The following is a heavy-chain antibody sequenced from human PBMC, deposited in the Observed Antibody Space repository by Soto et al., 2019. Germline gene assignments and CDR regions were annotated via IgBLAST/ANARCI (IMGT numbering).Heavy chain of an antibody. J-gene: IGHJ6*02. V-gene: IGHV4-4*02. Sequence: SETLSLTCAVSGDSVRSSNWWTWVRQSPGKGLEWIGEIYHLGGTNYNPSLKSRVTISVDMAKNQVSLKLSSVTAADTAVYYCATMKKPRGYYYGLNVWGQGTTVTVSS. CDR2: IYHLGGT. CDR1: GDSVRSSNW. CDR3: ATMKKPRGYYYGLNV.